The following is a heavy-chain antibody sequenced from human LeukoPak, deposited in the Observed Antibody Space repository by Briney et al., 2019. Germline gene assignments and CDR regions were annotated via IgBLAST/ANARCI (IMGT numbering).Heavy chain of an antibody. CDR1: GFSFSNYG. Sequence: GGSLRLSCAASGFSFSNYGMHWVRQAPGKGLEWVAFIRYDDSNKYYADSVKGRFTISRDNSKNTLSLQMDSLRTEDTSIYYCAKGAWAADGPMGNNFASWGQGTLVIVSS. J-gene: IGHJ4*02. V-gene: IGHV3-30*02. D-gene: IGHD6-13*01. CDR3: AKGAWAADGPMGNNFAS. CDR2: IRYDDSNK.